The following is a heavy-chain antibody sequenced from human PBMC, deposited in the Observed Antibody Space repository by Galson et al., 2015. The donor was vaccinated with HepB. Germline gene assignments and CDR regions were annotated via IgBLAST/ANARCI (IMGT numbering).Heavy chain of an antibody. CDR1: GFTFSSYG. J-gene: IGHJ4*02. V-gene: IGHV3-33*08. D-gene: IGHD3-22*01. CDR3: ARDTNYYDSSGHDY. CDR2: IWYDGSNK. Sequence: SLRLSCAASGFTFSSYGMHWVRQAPGKGLEWVAVIWYDGSNKYYADSVKGRFTISRDNSKHTLYLQMNSLRAEDTAVYYCARDTNYYDSSGHDYWGQGTLVTVSS.